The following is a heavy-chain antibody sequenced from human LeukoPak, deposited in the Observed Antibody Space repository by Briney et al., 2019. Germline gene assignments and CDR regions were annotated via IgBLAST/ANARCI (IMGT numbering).Heavy chain of an antibody. CDR1: GGSISSYY. J-gene: IGHJ3*02. V-gene: IGHV4-59*08. CDR3: ARPSLVRGVDI. Sequence: SETLSLTCTVSGGSISSYYWSWIRQPPGKGLEWIGYIYYSGSTNYNPSLKSRVTISVDTSKNQFSLKLSSVTAADTAVYYCARPSLVRGVDIWGQGTMVTVSS. CDR2: IYYSGST. D-gene: IGHD3-10*01.